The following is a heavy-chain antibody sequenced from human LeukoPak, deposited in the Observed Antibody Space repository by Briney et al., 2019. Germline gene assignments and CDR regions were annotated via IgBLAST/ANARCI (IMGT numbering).Heavy chain of an antibody. CDR3: AKAKYSSGWYYGLDV. Sequence: GGSLRLSCAAPGFTFSSYAMSWVRQAPGKGLEWVSGISGSGGTKYNADSVKGRFTLSRDNSKNTLYLQINSLRAEDTAVYYCAKAKYSSGWYYGLDVWGQGTTVTVSS. J-gene: IGHJ6*02. V-gene: IGHV3-23*01. CDR2: ISGSGGTK. CDR1: GFTFSSYA. D-gene: IGHD6-19*01.